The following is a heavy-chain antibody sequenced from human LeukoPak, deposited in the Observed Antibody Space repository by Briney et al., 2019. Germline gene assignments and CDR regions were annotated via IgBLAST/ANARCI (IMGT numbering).Heavy chain of an antibody. D-gene: IGHD2-15*01. Sequence: ASVKVSCKASGYPFTTYPMHWVRQAPGQGLEWMGIINPSGGSTNYAQNLQGRVTMTTDTSTSTAYMELRSLRSDDTAVYYCARDSPYCSGGSCYPDYWGQGTLVTVSS. J-gene: IGHJ4*02. CDR2: INPSGGST. CDR1: GYPFTTYP. V-gene: IGHV1-46*01. CDR3: ARDSPYCSGGSCYPDY.